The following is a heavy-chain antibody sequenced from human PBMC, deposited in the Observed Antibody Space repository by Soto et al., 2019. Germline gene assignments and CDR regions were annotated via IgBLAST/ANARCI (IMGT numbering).Heavy chain of an antibody. CDR3: ARLMTKAYYYYYGMDV. CDR2: IYPGDSDT. J-gene: IGHJ6*02. D-gene: IGHD3-16*01. V-gene: IGHV5-51*01. CDR1: GYSFTSYW. Sequence: GESLKISCKGSGYSFTSYWIGWVRQMPGKGLEWMGIIYPGDSDTRYSPSFQGQVTISADKSIGTAYLQWSSLKASDTAMYYCARLMTKAYYYYYGMDVWGQGTTVTVSS.